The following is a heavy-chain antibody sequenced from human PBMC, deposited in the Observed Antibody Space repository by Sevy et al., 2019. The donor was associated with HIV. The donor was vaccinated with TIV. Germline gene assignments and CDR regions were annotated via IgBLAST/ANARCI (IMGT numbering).Heavy chain of an antibody. Sequence: GGSLRLSCAASGFTFSTHALHWVRQAPGKGLEWVSCISSSGGSTYYADSVKGRFSISRDTSKNTLYLQMNSLRAEDTAVYYCATLRGGLYGSGYFQNWGQGTQVTVSS. CDR1: GFTFSTHA. J-gene: IGHJ1*01. CDR3: ATLRGGLYGSGYFQN. D-gene: IGHD3-10*01. CDR2: ISSSGGST. V-gene: IGHV3-23*01.